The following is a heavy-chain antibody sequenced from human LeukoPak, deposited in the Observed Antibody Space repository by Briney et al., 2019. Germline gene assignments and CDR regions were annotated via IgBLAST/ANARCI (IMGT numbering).Heavy chain of an antibody. CDR2: IHYSGST. CDR3: ARMSLVGGTYYYYMDV. J-gene: IGHJ6*03. CDR1: GGSISSYY. Sequence: PSETLSLTCTVSGGSISSYYWSWIRQPPGKGLEWIGYIHYSGSTNYNPSLKSRVTISVDTSKNQFSLKLSSVTAADTAVYYCARMSLVGGTYYYYMDVWGKGTTVTISS. V-gene: IGHV4-59*01. D-gene: IGHD6-19*01.